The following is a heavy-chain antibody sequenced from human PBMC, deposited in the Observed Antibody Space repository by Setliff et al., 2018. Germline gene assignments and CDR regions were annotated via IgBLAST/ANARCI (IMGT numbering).Heavy chain of an antibody. CDR1: GYSISSGYY. V-gene: IGHV4-38-2*01. J-gene: IGHJ6*03. D-gene: IGHD3-3*01. CDR3: ARMSGFLYMDV. Sequence: SETLSLTCAVSGYSISSGYYWGWIRQPPGKGLEWIGSIYYSGSTYYNPSLKSRVTISVDTSKNQFSLKLSSVTAADTAVYYCARMSGFLYMDVWGKGTPVTVSS. CDR2: IYYSGST.